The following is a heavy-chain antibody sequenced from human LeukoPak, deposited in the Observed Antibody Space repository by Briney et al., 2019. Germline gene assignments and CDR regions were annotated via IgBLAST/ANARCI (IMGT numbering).Heavy chain of an antibody. Sequence: PSETLSLTCTVSGGSISSSSYYWGWIRQPPGKGLEWTGSIYYSGSTYYNPSLKSRVTISVDTSKNQFSLKLSSVTAADTAVYYCARHKWELLTFSDYWGQGTLVTVSS. CDR2: IYYSGST. V-gene: IGHV4-39*01. CDR3: ARHKWELLTFSDY. J-gene: IGHJ4*02. CDR1: GGSISSSSYY. D-gene: IGHD1-26*01.